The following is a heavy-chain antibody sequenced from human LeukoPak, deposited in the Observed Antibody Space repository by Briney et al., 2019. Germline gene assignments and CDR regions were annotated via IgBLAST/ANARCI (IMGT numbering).Heavy chain of an antibody. CDR2: IKRDGSDN. V-gene: IGHV3-7*01. Sequence: GGSLRLSCAAAGFTFSNYWMSWVRQAPGKGLEWVANIKRDGSDNYYVGSVEGRLTISRDNAKNSLYLQMSSLRAEDTAIYYCARALYNRGWYPDYFDSWGQGTLVTVSA. CDR3: ARALYNRGWYPDYFDS. D-gene: IGHD6-19*01. CDR1: GFTFSNYW. J-gene: IGHJ4*02.